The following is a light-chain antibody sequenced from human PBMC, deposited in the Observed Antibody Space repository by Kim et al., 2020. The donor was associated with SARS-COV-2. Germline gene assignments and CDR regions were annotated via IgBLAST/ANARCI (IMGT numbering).Light chain of an antibody. J-gene: IGLJ3*02. Sequence: SYELTQPPSVSVSPGQTASITCSGDTLGRKYVSWYQQRPGQSPMLVIYQHNRRPSGIPDRFSGSTSGNTATLTISGTQSMDEADYHCQAWDSRSGWVFGGGTQLTVL. V-gene: IGLV3-1*01. CDR2: QHN. CDR3: QAWDSRSGWV. CDR1: TLGRKY.